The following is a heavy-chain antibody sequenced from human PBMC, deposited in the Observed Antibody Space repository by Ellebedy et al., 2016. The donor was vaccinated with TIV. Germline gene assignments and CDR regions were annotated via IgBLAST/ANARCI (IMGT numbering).Heavy chain of an antibody. Sequence: SETLSLTXAVYGGSFSGYYWSWIRQPPGKGLEWIGEINHSGSTNYNPSLKSRVTISVDTSKNQFSLKLSSVTAADTAVYYCARGWVRVVPAAQSPHYGMDVWGPGTTVTVSS. V-gene: IGHV4-34*01. CDR1: GGSFSGYY. J-gene: IGHJ6*02. CDR2: INHSGST. D-gene: IGHD2-2*01. CDR3: ARGWVRVVPAAQSPHYGMDV.